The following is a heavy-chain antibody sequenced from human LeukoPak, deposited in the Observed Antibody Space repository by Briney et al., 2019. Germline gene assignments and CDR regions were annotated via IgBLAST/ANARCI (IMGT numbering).Heavy chain of an antibody. D-gene: IGHD3-22*01. CDR2: IKDDGSEK. CDR1: GFTFRTYW. CDR3: ARDDRGYYYDSSGHYRNYYFYGLDV. Sequence: GGSLRLSCAASGFTFRTYWMSWVRQAPGKGLEWVANIKDDGSEKYYVDSVKGRFTISRDNAKNSLYLQVNSLRAEDAAVYYCARDDRGYYYDSSGHYRNYYFYGLDVWGQGTTVTVSS. J-gene: IGHJ6*02. V-gene: IGHV3-7*01.